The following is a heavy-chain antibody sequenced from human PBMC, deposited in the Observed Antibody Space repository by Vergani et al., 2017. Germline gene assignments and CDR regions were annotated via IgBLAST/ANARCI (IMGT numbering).Heavy chain of an antibody. J-gene: IGHJ4*02. Sequence: QVQLVQSGAEVKKPGSSLQLSSTPSLATFTTSPISWVRQAPGQALDCLGGIIPIFGTANYAQKFQGRVTITADESTSTAYMELSSLGSEATAVYYCARGADYGDYVGAGWGQGTLVTVSS. V-gene: IGHV1-69*01. CDR3: ARGADYGDYVGAG. CDR1: LATFTTSP. CDR2: IIPIFGTA. D-gene: IGHD4-17*01.